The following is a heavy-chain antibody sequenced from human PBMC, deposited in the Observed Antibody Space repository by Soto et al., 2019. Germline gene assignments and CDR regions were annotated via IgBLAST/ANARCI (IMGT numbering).Heavy chain of an antibody. Sequence: ASVKVSCKASGYTFTGYYMHWVRQAPGQGLEWMGWINPNRGGTNYAQKFQGWVTMTRDTSISTAYMELSRLRSDDTAVYYCARGARYYDSSGYYYTDYWGQGTLVTVSS. D-gene: IGHD3-22*01. J-gene: IGHJ4*02. V-gene: IGHV1-2*04. CDR3: ARGARYYDSSGYYYTDY. CDR1: GYTFTGYY. CDR2: INPNRGGT.